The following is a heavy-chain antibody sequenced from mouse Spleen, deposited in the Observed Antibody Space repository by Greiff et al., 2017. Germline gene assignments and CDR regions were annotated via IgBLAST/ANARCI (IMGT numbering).Heavy chain of an antibody. J-gene: IGHJ4*01. V-gene: IGHV5-12-1*01. Sequence: EVKLVESGGGLVKPGGSLKLSCAASGFAFSSYDMSWVRQTPEKRLEWVAYISSGGGSTYYPDTVKGRFTISRDNAKNTLYLQMSSLKSEDTAMYYCARHYYGTHYAMDYWGQGTSVTVSS. CDR1: GFAFSSYD. CDR2: ISSGGGST. D-gene: IGHD1-1*01. CDR3: ARHYYGTHYAMDY.